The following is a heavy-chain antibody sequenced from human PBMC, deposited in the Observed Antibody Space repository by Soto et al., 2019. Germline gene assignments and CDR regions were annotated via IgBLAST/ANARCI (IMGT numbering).Heavy chain of an antibody. CDR3: ARDYAASSWHYYFDY. CDR2: IYHSGST. Sequence: QVQLQESGPGLVKPSGTLSLTCAVSGGSISSSNWWSWVRQPPGKGLEWIGEIYHSGSTNYNRSLKSRVTISVDKSKNQFSLKLSSVTAADTAVYYCARDYAASSWHYYFDYWGQGTLVTVSS. J-gene: IGHJ4*02. CDR1: GGSISSSNW. V-gene: IGHV4-4*02. D-gene: IGHD6-13*01.